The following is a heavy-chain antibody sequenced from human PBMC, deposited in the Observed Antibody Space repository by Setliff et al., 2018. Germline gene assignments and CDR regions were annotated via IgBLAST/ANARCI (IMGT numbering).Heavy chain of an antibody. V-gene: IGHV3-72*01. Sequence: GGSLRLSCVASGFTFSNYEMNWVRQAPGKGLEWVGRSRNKANTYTIAYAASVEGRFTISRDDSENSVYLEMNRLNTDDTAVYYCARSPAFDYWGQGTLVTVSS. CDR1: GFTFSNYE. CDR3: ARSPAFDY. D-gene: IGHD2-15*01. CDR2: SRNKANTYTI. J-gene: IGHJ4*02.